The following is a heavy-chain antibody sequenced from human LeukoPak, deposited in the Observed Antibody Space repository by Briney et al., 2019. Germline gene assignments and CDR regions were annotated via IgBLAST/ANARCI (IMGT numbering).Heavy chain of an antibody. CDR3: ATALRVATYFDY. V-gene: IGHV1-8*01. J-gene: IGHJ4*02. D-gene: IGHD5-12*01. CDR2: MNPNSGNT. CDR1: GYTFTSYD. Sequence: ASVKVSCKASGYTFTSYDINWVRQATGQGLEWMGWMNPNSGNTGYVQKFQGRVTMTRNTSISTAYMELSSLRSEDTAVYYCATALRVATYFDYWGQGTLVTVSS.